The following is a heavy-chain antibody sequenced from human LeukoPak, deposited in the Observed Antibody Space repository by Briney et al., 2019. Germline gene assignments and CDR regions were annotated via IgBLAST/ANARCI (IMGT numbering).Heavy chain of an antibody. CDR1: GISFSNYS. D-gene: IGHD2-15*01. CDR2: ISSSSRFI. J-gene: IGHJ2*01. Sequence: GGSLRLSCAASGISFSNYSMNWVRQAPGKGLEWVSLISSSSRFIYYGDSVKGRFTISRDNAKKSLCLQMNSLRAEDTAVYYCARAVYCSGGGCFWYFDLWGRGTLVTVSS. V-gene: IGHV3-21*01. CDR3: ARAVYCSGGGCFWYFDL.